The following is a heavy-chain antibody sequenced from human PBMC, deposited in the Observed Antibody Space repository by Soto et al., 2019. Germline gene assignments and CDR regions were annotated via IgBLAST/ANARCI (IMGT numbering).Heavy chain of an antibody. CDR3: ARERRIQLWSNHYYYGMDV. J-gene: IGHJ6*02. D-gene: IGHD5-18*01. CDR2: ISYDGSNK. CDR1: GFTFSSYG. V-gene: IGHV3-30*03. Sequence: GGSLRLSCAASGFTFSSYGMHWVRQAPGKGLDWVAVISYDGSNKYYADSVKGRFTISRDNSKNTLYLQMNSLRAEDTAVYYCARERRIQLWSNHYYYGMDVWGQGTTVTVSS.